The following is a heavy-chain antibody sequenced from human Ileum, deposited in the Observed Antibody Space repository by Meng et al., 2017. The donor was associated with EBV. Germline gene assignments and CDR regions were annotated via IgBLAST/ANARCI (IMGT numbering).Heavy chain of an antibody. D-gene: IGHD2-2*01. CDR1: GGTFSSYA. CDR2: IIPIFGTA. J-gene: IGHJ4*02. Sequence: QGQLVQSGAEVKKPGSSVKVSCKASGGTFSSYAISWVRQAPGQGLEWMGGIIPIFGTANYAQKFQGRVTITADESTSTAYMELSSLRSEDTAVYYCAKGRTAHCTTTSCNDFYDYWGQGILVTVSS. V-gene: IGHV1-69*01. CDR3: AKGRTAHCTTTSCNDFYDY.